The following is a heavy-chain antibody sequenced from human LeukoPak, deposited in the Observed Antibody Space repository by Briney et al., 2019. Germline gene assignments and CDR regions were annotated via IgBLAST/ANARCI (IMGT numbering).Heavy chain of an antibody. V-gene: IGHV1-18*01. D-gene: IGHD3-3*01. J-gene: IGHJ5*02. CDR2: ISAYNGNT. CDR1: GYTFTSYG. CDR3: ARTYYDFWSGYLSPVPAINWFDP. Sequence: ASVKVSCTASGYTFTSYGISWVRQAPGQGLEWMGWISAYNGNTNYAQKLQGRVTMTTDTSTSTDYMELRSLRYDDTAVYYCARTYYDFWSGYLSPVPAINWFDPWGQGTLVTVSS.